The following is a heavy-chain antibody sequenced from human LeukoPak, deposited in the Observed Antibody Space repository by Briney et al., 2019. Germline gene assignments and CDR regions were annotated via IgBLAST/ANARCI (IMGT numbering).Heavy chain of an antibody. V-gene: IGHV3-48*04. CDR1: GFTFSSYT. Sequence: GGSLRLSCAASGFTFSSYTMSWVRQAPGKGLEWVTYISSGSSTIYYADSVKGRFTVSRDNAKNSLYLQMNSLRAEDTAVYYCARVQVVVPSLFDYFDYWGQGTLVTVSS. J-gene: IGHJ4*02. CDR3: ARVQVVVPSLFDYFDY. D-gene: IGHD2-2*01. CDR2: ISSGSSTI.